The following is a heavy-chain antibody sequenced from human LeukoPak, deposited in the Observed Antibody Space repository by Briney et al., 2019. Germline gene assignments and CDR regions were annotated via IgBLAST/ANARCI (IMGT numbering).Heavy chain of an antibody. CDR3: ARLKKAPYCSSTSCYFDY. CDR2: ISACNGNT. V-gene: IGHV1-18*01. CDR1: GYTFTSYG. Sequence: GASVKVSCKASGYTFTSYGISWVRQAPGQGLEWMGWISACNGNTNYAQKLQGRVTMTTDTSTSTAYMELRSLRSDDTAVYYCARLKKAPYCSSTSCYFDYWGQGTLVTVSS. J-gene: IGHJ4*02. D-gene: IGHD2-2*01.